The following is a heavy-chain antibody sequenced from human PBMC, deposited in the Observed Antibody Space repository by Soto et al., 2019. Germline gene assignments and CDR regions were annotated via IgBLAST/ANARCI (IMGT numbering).Heavy chain of an antibody. CDR1: GFTFSSYS. Sequence: GGSVRLSCAASGFTFSSYSMHWVRQAPGKGLEWVSAITRNSDIYYADSVKGRFTISRGNAQNSVSLQMDSLRAEDTAVYYCAREETAWPLAYGLDVWGQGTTVTVSS. D-gene: IGHD2-21*02. CDR2: ITRNSDI. J-gene: IGHJ6*02. CDR3: AREETAWPLAYGLDV. V-gene: IGHV3-21*01.